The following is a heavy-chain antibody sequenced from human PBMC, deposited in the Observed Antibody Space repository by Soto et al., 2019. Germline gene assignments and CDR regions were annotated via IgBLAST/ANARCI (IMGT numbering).Heavy chain of an antibody. Sequence: SETLSLTCTVSGGSISSYYWSWIRQPPGKGLEWIGYIYYSGSTNYNPSLKSRVTISVDTSKNQFSLKLSSVTAADTAVYYCVRHAQWIIRAYWGQGSLVSVSS. D-gene: IGHD5-12*01. CDR3: VRHAQWIIRAY. CDR1: GGSISSYY. J-gene: IGHJ4*02. CDR2: IYYSGST. V-gene: IGHV4-59*08.